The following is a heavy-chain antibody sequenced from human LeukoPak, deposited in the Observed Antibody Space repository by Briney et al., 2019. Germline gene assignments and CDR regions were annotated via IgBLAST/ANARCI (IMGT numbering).Heavy chain of an antibody. CDR3: ARDRLWFGDTDAFDI. J-gene: IGHJ3*02. V-gene: IGHV1-18*01. CDR2: ISAYNGNT. CDR1: GYTFTIYG. D-gene: IGHD3-10*01. Sequence: GASVKVTCKASGYTFTIYGISWVRQAPGQGLGWMGWISAYNGNTNYAQKLQGRVTMTTDTSTSTAYMELRSLRSDDTAVYYCARDRLWFGDTDAFDIWGQGTMVTVSS.